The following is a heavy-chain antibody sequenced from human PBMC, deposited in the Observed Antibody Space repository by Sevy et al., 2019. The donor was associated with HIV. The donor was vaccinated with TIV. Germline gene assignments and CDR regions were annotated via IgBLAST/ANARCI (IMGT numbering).Heavy chain of an antibody. CDR2: ISAYNGNT. D-gene: IGHD3-3*01. J-gene: IGHJ6*02. CDR1: GYTFTSYG. CDR3: ARDSLVAYYDFWSGYWDPTHKPREHYYYYGMDV. V-gene: IGHV1-18*04. Sequence: ASVKVSCKASGYTFTSYGISWVRQAPGQGLEWMGWISAYNGNTNYAQKLQGRVTMTTDTSTSTAYMELRSLRSDDTAVYXCARDSLVAYYDFWSGYWDPTHKPREHYYYYGMDVWGQWTTVTVSS.